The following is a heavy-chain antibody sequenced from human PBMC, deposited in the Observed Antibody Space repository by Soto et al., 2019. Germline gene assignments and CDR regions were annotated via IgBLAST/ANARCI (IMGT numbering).Heavy chain of an antibody. D-gene: IGHD3-22*01. CDR2: IIPIFGTA. Sequence: QVQLVQSGAGVKKPGSSVKVSCKASGGTFSSYAISWVRQAPGQGLEWMGEIIPIFGTANYAQKFQGRVTITADESTSTALMVLRSLRSDDTAVYYCARDLGPSSGYYPFRFDPLGQGTLVSVSS. CDR3: ARDLGPSSGYYPFRFDP. V-gene: IGHV1-69*12. J-gene: IGHJ5*02. CDR1: GGTFSSYA.